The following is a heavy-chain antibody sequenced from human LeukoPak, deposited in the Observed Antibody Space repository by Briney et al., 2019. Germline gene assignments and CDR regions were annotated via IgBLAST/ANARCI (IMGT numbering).Heavy chain of an antibody. CDR2: IYHSRTT. CDR3: ARHSRGYYDSTGYYYGSHAFDI. V-gene: IGHV4-39*01. D-gene: IGHD3-22*01. CDR1: GGSIISSTYY. J-gene: IGHJ3*02. Sequence: PSETLSLTCTVSGGSIISSTYYWGWIRQPPGKGLEWIGSIYHSRTTYYNPSLKSRVTISVDTSRNQFSLKLSSVTAADTAVFHCARHSRGYYDSTGYYYGSHAFDIWGQGTMVTVSS.